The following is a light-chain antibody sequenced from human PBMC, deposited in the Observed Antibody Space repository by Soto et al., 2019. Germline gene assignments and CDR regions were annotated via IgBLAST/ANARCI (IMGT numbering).Light chain of an antibody. V-gene: IGLV4-69*01. CDR3: QTWGTGIPVV. J-gene: IGLJ2*01. Sequence: QSVLTQSPSASASLGASVKLTCTLSNGHSSYAIAWHQQQPEKGPRYLMKLNSDGSHSKGDGIPDRFSGSSSGAERDLTISSLQSEDEADYYCQTWGTGIPVVFGGGTKLTVL. CDR2: LNSDGSH. CDR1: NGHSSYA.